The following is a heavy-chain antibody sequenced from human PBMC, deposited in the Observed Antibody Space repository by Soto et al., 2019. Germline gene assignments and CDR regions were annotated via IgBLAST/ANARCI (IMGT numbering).Heavy chain of an antibody. J-gene: IGHJ6*02. D-gene: IGHD3-3*01. CDR2: IYTSGST. Sequence: PSETLSLTCTVSGGSISSYYWSWIRQPAGKGLEWIGRIYTSGSTNYNPSLKSRVTMSVDTSKNQFSLKLSSVTAADTAVYYCAREGWSGGEGYYYYYGMDVWGQGTTVTSP. CDR3: AREGWSGGEGYYYYYGMDV. V-gene: IGHV4-4*07. CDR1: GGSISSYY.